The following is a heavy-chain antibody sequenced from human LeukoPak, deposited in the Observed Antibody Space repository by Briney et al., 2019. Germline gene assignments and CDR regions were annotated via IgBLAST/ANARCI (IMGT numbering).Heavy chain of an antibody. CDR3: ARAELGYCSSTSCSLPDY. CDR2: ISYDGSNK. Sequence: GGSLRLSCAASGFTFSSYAMHWVRQAPGKGLEWVAVISYDGSNKYYADSVKGRFAISRDNSKNTLYLQMNSLRAEDTAVYYRARAELGYCSSTSCSLPDYWGQGTLVTVSS. V-gene: IGHV3-30*09. D-gene: IGHD2-2*01. J-gene: IGHJ4*02. CDR1: GFTFSSYA.